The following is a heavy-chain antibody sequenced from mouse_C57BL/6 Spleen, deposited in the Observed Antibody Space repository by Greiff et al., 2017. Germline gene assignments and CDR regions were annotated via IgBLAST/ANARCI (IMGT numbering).Heavy chain of an antibody. CDR3: VRDGGDSPWFAY. J-gene: IGHJ3*01. CDR2: IRSKSSNYAT. V-gene: IGHV10-3*01. CDR1: GFTFNTYA. Sequence: EVQGVESGGGLVQPKGSLKLSCAASGFTFNTYAMHWVRQAPGKGLEWVARIRSKSSNYATYYADSVKDSFTISRDDSQSMLYLPMNNLKTEDTAKYYCVRDGGDSPWFAYWGQGTLVTVSA.